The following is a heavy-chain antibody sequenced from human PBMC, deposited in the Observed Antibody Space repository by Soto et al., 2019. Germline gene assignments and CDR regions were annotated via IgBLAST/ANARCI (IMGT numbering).Heavy chain of an antibody. CDR1: GESFRGYY. Sequence: QVQLQQWGAGPLKPSETLSLSCAVYGESFRGYYWTWIRQPPGKGLEWIGEINHSGSTNYNPSLKSRVTISADTSKNQFSLKLNSMTAADTAVYYCARGEGGFQYWGQGTLVIVSS. J-gene: IGHJ1*01. CDR3: ARGEGGFQY. V-gene: IGHV4-34*02. CDR2: INHSGST.